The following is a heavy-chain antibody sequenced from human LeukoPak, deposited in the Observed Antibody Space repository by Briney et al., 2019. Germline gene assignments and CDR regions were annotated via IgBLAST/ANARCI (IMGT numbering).Heavy chain of an antibody. CDR3: AKAPSRYYDSSGYYYYYMDV. V-gene: IGHV3-23*01. Sequence: GGSLRLSCAASGFTFGSYAMSWVRQAPGKGLEWVSAISGSGGSTYYADSVKGRFTISRDNSKNTLYLQMNSLRAEDTAVYYCAKAPSRYYDSSGYYYYYMDVWGKGTTVTVSS. J-gene: IGHJ6*03. CDR2: ISGSGGST. D-gene: IGHD3-22*01. CDR1: GFTFGSYA.